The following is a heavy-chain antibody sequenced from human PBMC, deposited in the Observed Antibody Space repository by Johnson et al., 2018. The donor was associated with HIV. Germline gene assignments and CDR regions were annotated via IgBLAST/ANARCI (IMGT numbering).Heavy chain of an antibody. CDR3: ARDYREANAFDI. CDR2: ISYDGSNK. CDR1: GFTFSSYA. Sequence: VQLVESGGGVVQPGRSLRLSCAASGFTFSSYAMHWVRQAPGKGLEWVAVISYDGSNKYYADSVKGRFTITRDNSKNTLYLQMNSLRAEDTAVYYCARDYREANAFDIWGQGTMVTVSS. D-gene: IGHD1-26*01. J-gene: IGHJ3*02. V-gene: IGHV3-30-3*01.